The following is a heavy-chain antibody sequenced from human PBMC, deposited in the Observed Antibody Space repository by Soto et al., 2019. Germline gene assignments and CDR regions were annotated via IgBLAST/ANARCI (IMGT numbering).Heavy chain of an antibody. V-gene: IGHV3-30-3*01. CDR1: GFTFTPYA. D-gene: IGHD3-16*01. J-gene: IGHJ4*02. CDR3: PKDRDSYAYLPLWPVDY. CDR2: ISYDGDNK. Sequence: GGSVRLSCXASGFTFTPYAMHWVRQAPGKGLEWVAVISYDGDNKYYTNSVKGRFTISRDNSKNTLSLQMNSLSTEDTAVYYCPKDRDSYAYLPLWPVDYWGQGTLVTVSS.